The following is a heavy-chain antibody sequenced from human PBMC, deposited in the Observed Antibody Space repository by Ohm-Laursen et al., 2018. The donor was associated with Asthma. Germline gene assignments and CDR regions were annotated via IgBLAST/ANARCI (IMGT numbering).Heavy chain of an antibody. D-gene: IGHD3-22*01. Sequence: SVKVSCKASGFTFTSSAVQWVRQARGQRLERIGWIVVGSGNTNYAQKFQERVTITRDMSTSTAYMELSSLRSEDTAVYYCAADNYYDSSGYYRNAFDIWGQGTMVTVSS. CDR2: IVVGSGNT. CDR3: AADNYYDSSGYYRNAFDI. CDR1: GFTFTSSA. V-gene: IGHV1-58*01. J-gene: IGHJ3*02.